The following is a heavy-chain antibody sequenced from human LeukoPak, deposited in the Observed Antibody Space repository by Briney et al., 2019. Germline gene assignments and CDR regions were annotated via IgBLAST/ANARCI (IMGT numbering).Heavy chain of an antibody. CDR1: GFTFSSYA. CDR2: ISYDGSNK. J-gene: IGHJ5*02. CDR3: GRGPGYCSSTSCYSGASIDP. Sequence: GGSLRLSCAASGFTFSSYAMHWVRQAPGKGLEWVAVISYDGSNKYYADSVKGRFTISRDNSKNTLYLQMNSLRAEDTAVYYCGRGPGYCSSTSCYSGASIDPWGQGTLVTVSS. D-gene: IGHD2-2*01. V-gene: IGHV3-30-3*01.